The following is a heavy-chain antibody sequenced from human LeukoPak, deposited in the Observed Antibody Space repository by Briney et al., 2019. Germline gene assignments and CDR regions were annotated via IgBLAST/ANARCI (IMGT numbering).Heavy chain of an antibody. Sequence: GGSLRLSCAASGFTFSSYGMHWVRQAPGKGLEWVAFIRYDGSNKYYADSVKGRFTISRDNSKNTLYLQMNSLRAEDTAVYYCAKDRPAAIGDYMDVWGKGTTVTVSS. CDR2: IRYDGSNK. V-gene: IGHV3-30*02. CDR3: AKDRPAAIGDYMDV. D-gene: IGHD2-2*01. CDR1: GFTFSSYG. J-gene: IGHJ6*03.